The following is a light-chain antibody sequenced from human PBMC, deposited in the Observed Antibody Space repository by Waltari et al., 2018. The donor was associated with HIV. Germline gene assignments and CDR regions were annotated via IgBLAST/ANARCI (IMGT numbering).Light chain of an antibody. CDR3: QSYDSSLSGGDVV. J-gene: IGLJ2*01. CDR1: SSNIGAGYD. CDR2: GNS. Sequence: QSVLTQPPSVSGAPGQRVTISCTGSSSNIGAGYDVHWYQPLPGTAPNLLIYGNSNRPSGVPDRFSGSKSGTSASLAITGLQAEDEADYYCQSYDSSLSGGDVVFGGGTKLTVL. V-gene: IGLV1-40*01.